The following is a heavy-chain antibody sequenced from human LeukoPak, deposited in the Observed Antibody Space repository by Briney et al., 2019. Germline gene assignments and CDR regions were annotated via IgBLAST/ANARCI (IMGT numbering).Heavy chain of an antibody. CDR1: GYTFTGYY. V-gene: IGHV1-2*02. D-gene: IGHD2-2*02. Sequence: GASVKVSCKASGYTFTGYYIHWVRQAPGQGLEWMGWINPNSGGTNYAQKFQGRVTMTRDTSISTAYMGLSRLRSDDTAVYYCAREDIVVVPAAILYYYYGMDVWGQGTTVTVSS. J-gene: IGHJ6*02. CDR2: INPNSGGT. CDR3: AREDIVVVPAAILYYYYGMDV.